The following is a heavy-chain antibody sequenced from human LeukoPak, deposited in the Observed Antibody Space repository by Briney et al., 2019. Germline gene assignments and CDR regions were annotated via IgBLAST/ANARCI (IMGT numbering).Heavy chain of an antibody. CDR1: GVTFSSNA. Sequence: PGGSLRLSCAASGVTFSSNAMHWVRQAPGQGLEWVAVISYDGSNKYYADSVKGRFTISRDNSKNTLYLQMNSLRAEDTAVYYCARNTYHIVVVTAIDYWGQGTLVTVSS. CDR3: ARNTYHIVVVTAIDY. V-gene: IGHV3-30-3*01. J-gene: IGHJ4*02. CDR2: ISYDGSNK. D-gene: IGHD2-21*02.